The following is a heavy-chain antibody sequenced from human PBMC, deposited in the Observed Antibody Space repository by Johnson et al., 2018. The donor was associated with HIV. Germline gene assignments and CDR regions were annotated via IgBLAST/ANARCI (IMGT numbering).Heavy chain of an antibody. CDR3: ARRGGPGGRGAFDI. CDR2: ISYSGSDT. J-gene: IGHJ3*02. V-gene: IGHV3-30*03. Sequence: QVQLVESGGGVVQPGQSLRLSCAASGLTFSSYGMHWVRHAPGRGLAWVSFISYSGSDTYSVDSVKGRFTVSRDNSENTLFRQMNSLRAGDTAVYYCARRGGPGGRGAFDIWGQGTMVTVSS. D-gene: IGHD3-16*01. CDR1: GLTFSSYG.